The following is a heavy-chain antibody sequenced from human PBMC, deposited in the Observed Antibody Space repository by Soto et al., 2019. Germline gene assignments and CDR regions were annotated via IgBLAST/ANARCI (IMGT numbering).Heavy chain of an antibody. CDR1: GGSISSGDYY. CDR3: ARAIAARIPEYFQH. J-gene: IGHJ1*01. V-gene: IGHV4-39*01. CDR2: IYYSGST. D-gene: IGHD6-6*01. Sequence: SETLSLTCTVSGGSISSGDYYWSWIRQPPGKGLEWIGNIYYSGSTYYNPSLKSRVTISVDTSKNQFSLKLSSVTAADTVVYYCARAIAARIPEYFQHWGQGTLVTVSS.